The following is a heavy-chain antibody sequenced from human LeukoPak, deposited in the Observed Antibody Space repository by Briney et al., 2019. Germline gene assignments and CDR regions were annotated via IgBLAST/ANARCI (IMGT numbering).Heavy chain of an antibody. CDR3: ARLYCSSTSCTFDY. D-gene: IGHD2-2*01. V-gene: IGHV3-7*02. CDR2: IKQDGSEL. Sequence: GGSLRLSCAGSGFTFSSYWMSWVRQAPGKGLEWVANIKQDGSELRYADSVKGRFTISRDNAKNSLYLQMNSLRAEDTAVYYCARLYCSSTSCTFDYWGQGTLVTVSS. CDR1: GFTFSSYW. J-gene: IGHJ4*02.